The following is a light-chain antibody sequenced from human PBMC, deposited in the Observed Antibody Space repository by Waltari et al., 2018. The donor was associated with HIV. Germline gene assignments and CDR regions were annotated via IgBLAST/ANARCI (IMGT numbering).Light chain of an antibody. V-gene: IGLV2-8*01. CDR1: SSDVGGYNY. CDR3: SSYAGSNSFVI. Sequence: QSALTQPPSASGSPGQSVTISCTGTSSDVGGYNYVSWYQQYPGKAPKLMIYEVSKRPSGVPDRFFGSKSGNTASLTVSGLQAEDEADYYCSSYAGSNSFVIFGGGTKLTVL. CDR2: EVS. J-gene: IGLJ2*01.